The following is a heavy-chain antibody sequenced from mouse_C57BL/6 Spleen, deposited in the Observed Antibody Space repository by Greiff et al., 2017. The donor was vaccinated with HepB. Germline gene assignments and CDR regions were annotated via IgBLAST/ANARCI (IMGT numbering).Heavy chain of an antibody. V-gene: IGHV1-26*01. Sequence: VQLQQSGPELVKPGASVKISCKASGYTFTDYYMNWVKQSHGKSLEWIGDINPNNGGTSYNQKFKGKATLTVDKSSSTAYMELRSLTSEDSAVYYCARSRYSNYFDYWGQGTTLTVSS. D-gene: IGHD2-5*01. CDR2: INPNNGGT. CDR3: ARSRYSNYFDY. CDR1: GYTFTDYY. J-gene: IGHJ2*01.